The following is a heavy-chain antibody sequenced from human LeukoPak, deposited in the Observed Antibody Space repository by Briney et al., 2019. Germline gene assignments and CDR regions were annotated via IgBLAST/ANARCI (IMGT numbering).Heavy chain of an antibody. V-gene: IGHV4-59*01. D-gene: IGHD3-10*01. CDR3: ARAPMVRGVITPYYFDY. Sequence: SETLSLTCTVSGGSISSYCWSWIRQPPGKGLEWIGYIYYSGSTNYNPSLKSRVTISVDTSKNQFSLKLSSVTAADTAVYYCARAPMVRGVITPYYFDYWGQGTLVTVSS. CDR2: IYYSGST. CDR1: GGSISSYC. J-gene: IGHJ4*02.